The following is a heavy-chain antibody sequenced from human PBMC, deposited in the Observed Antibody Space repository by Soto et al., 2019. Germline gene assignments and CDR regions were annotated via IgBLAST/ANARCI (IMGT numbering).Heavy chain of an antibody. CDR2: ISYDGGNK. CDR3: ARDDDILTGGGWFDP. J-gene: IGHJ5*02. D-gene: IGHD3-9*01. Sequence: QVQLVESGGGVVQPGRSLRLSCAASGFTFSSYAMHWVRQAPGKGLEWVAVISYDGGNKYYADSVKGRFTISRDNSKNTLYLQMNSLRAEDTAVYYCARDDDILTGGGWFDPWGQGTLVTVSS. CDR1: GFTFSSYA. V-gene: IGHV3-30-3*01.